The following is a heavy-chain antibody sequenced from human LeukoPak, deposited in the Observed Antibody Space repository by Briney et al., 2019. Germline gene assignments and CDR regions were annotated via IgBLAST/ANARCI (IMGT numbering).Heavy chain of an antibody. Sequence: ASVKVSCKASGYTLTGYYMHWVRQAPGQGLEWMGWINPNSGGTTYAQNFQGRVTMTGDTSITTAYMELSRLRSDDTAVYYCAREWRSHSSGRNWRRDGFDIWGQGTMVTVSS. V-gene: IGHV1-2*02. D-gene: IGHD6-19*01. CDR2: INPNSGGT. J-gene: IGHJ3*02. CDR3: AREWRSHSSGRNWRRDGFDI. CDR1: GYTLTGYY.